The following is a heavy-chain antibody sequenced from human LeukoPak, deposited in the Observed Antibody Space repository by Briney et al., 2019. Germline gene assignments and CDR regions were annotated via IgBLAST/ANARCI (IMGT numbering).Heavy chain of an antibody. CDR3: ATDYPYAYYYDMDV. J-gene: IGHJ6*02. V-gene: IGHV3-7*01. CDR2: IKQDGSEK. D-gene: IGHD4-11*01. CDR1: GFTFSIYW. Sequence: PGGSLRLSCAASGFTFSIYWMSLVRQAPGKGLEWVANIKQDGSEKYYVDSVKGRFTISRDNAKNSLYLQMNSLRAEDTAVYYCATDYPYAYYYDMDVWGQGTTVTVSS.